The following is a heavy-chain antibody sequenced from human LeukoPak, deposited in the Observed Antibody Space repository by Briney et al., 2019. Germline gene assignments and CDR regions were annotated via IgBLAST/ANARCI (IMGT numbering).Heavy chain of an antibody. J-gene: IGHJ2*01. CDR3: AREGLSSGYLWYFDL. D-gene: IGHD3-22*01. Sequence: ASVKVSCKASGGTFSSYAISWVRQAPGQGLEWMGGIIPIFGTANYAQKFQGRVTITADESTSTAYMELSSLRSEDTAVYYCAREGLSSGYLWYFDLWGRGTLVTVSS. V-gene: IGHV1-69*13. CDR2: IIPIFGTA. CDR1: GGTFSSYA.